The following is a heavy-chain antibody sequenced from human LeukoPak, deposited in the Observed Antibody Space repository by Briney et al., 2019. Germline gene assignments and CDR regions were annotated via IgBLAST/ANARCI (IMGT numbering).Heavy chain of an antibody. Sequence: GGSLRLSCAASGFTFSSYGMHWVRQAPGKGLEWVAVISYDGSNKYYADSAKGRFPISRDNSKNTLYLQMNSLRTEDTAVYYCAKDHDSSGYYYFDYWGQGTLVTVSS. V-gene: IGHV3-30*18. CDR1: GFTFSSYG. CDR3: AKDHDSSGYYYFDY. CDR2: ISYDGSNK. D-gene: IGHD3-22*01. J-gene: IGHJ4*02.